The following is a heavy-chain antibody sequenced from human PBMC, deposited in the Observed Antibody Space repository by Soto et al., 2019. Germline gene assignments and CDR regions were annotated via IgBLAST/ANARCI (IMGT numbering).Heavy chain of an antibody. CDR3: ARLPWLAYDFWSGYYGPGRYYYYMDV. Sequence: GASVKVSCKASGYTYTSYDINWVRQATGQGLEWMGWMNPNSGNTGYAQKFQGRVTMTRNTSISTAYMELSSLRSEDTAVYYCARLPWLAYDFWSGYYGPGRYYYYMDVWGKGTTVTVSS. CDR2: MNPNSGNT. CDR1: GYTYTSYD. D-gene: IGHD3-3*01. J-gene: IGHJ6*03. V-gene: IGHV1-8*01.